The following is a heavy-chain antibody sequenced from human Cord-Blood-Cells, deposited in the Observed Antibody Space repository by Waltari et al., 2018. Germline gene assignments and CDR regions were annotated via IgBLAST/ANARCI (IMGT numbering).Heavy chain of an antibody. CDR2: IYYSGST. CDR3: ARTLGNAVAFDI. V-gene: IGHV4-59*08. CDR1: GGSISSSY. Sequence: QVQLQESGPGLVKPSETLSLTCTVSGGSISSSYWRWIRQPPGKGLEWIGYIYYSGSTNYNPSLKSRVTISVDTSKNQFSLKLSSVTAADTAVYYCARTLGNAVAFDIWGQGTMVTVSS. D-gene: IGHD7-27*01. J-gene: IGHJ3*02.